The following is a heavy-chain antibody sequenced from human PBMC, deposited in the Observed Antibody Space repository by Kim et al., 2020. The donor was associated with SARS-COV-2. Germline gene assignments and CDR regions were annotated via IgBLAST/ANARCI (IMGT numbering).Heavy chain of an antibody. V-gene: IGHV3-53*01. CDR2: IYGGGKT. CDR3: ARITSGSGSHFES. D-gene: IGHD3-10*01. Sequence: GGSLRLSCAASGFTVSGNYMSWVRRAPGKGPEWVSAIYGGGKTYYADSVKGRFIISRDDSKNTLHLQMSSLRSEDTAVYYCARITSGSGSHFESWGQGTL. CDR1: GFTVSGNY. J-gene: IGHJ4*02.